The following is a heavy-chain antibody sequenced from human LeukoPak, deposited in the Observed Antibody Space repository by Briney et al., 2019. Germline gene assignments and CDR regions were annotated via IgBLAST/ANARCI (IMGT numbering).Heavy chain of an antibody. J-gene: IGHJ4*02. CDR1: GFTVSSNY. V-gene: IGHV3-66*01. D-gene: IGHD3-3*02. CDR3: ARVFYGVPSISDY. Sequence: PGGSLRLSCVGSGFTVSSNYMSWVRQAPGKGLEWVSGIYSGGSTFYSDSVQGRFTISRDNSKNTLYLQMNSLRVEDTAVYYCARVFYGVPSISDYWGQGTLVTVSS. CDR2: IYSGGST.